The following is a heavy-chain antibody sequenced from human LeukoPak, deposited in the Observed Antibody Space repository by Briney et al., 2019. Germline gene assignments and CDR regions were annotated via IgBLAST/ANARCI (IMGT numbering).Heavy chain of an antibody. D-gene: IGHD3/OR15-3a*01. CDR3: ARELVSLRTGYFDL. CDR2: ITGSSTWT. J-gene: IGHJ2*01. CDR1: GFTFGTYG. Sequence: GGSLRLSCEASGFTFGTYGMTWVRQAPGKGLEWVSGITGSSTWTYYADSVRGRFTISRDNSKNTLHLQMNNLTADDTAIYYCARELVSLRTGYFDLWGRGTLVTVSS. V-gene: IGHV3-23*01.